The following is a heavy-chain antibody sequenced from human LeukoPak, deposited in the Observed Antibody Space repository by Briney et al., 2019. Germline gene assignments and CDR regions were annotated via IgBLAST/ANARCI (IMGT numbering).Heavy chain of an antibody. J-gene: IGHJ6*02. D-gene: IGHD5-12*01. CDR3: ARAVAHYYYYGRDV. Sequence: GASVKVSCKASGYTFTSYDINWVRQATGQGLEWMGWMNPNSGNTGYAQKFQGRVTMTRNTSISTAYMELSSLRSEDTAVYYCARAVAHYYYYGRDVWAQGTTVTVSS. CDR2: MNPNSGNT. V-gene: IGHV1-8*01. CDR1: GYTFTSYD.